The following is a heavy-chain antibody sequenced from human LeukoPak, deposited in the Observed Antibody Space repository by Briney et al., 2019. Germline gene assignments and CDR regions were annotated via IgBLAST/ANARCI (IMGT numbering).Heavy chain of an antibody. V-gene: IGHV3-11*06. D-gene: IGHD3-22*01. CDR3: ARVNPTNSGFYTY. Sequence: PGGSLRLSCAASGFTFSDYFMSWVRQTPEKGLEWVSYIGPSSDNINYADSVKGRFTVSRDNAKNSLYLQMNSLRAEDTAVYYCARVNPTNSGFYTYWGQGTLVTVSS. CDR1: GFTFSDYF. CDR2: IGPSSDNI. J-gene: IGHJ1*01.